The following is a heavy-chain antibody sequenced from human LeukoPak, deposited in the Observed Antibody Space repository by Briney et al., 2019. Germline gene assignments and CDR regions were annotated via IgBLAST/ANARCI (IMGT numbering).Heavy chain of an antibody. D-gene: IGHD1-26*01. CDR3: ARNPGKVGASTDY. CDR2: INHSGST. J-gene: IGHJ4*02. Sequence: SETLSLTCAVYGGSFSGYYWSWIRQPPGKGLEWIGEINHSGSTNYNPSLKSRDTISVDTSKNQFSLRVTSLTAADTAVYYCARNPGKVGASTDYWGQGTLVTVSS. CDR1: GGSFSGYY. V-gene: IGHV4-34*01.